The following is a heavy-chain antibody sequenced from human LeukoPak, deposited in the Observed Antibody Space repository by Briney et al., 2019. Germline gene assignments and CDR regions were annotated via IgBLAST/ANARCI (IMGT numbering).Heavy chain of an antibody. Sequence: PGGSLRLSCAASGFIFSDYSMSWIRQAPGKGLEWVSYISTHSTYTHYADSVRGRSTISRDNAKNSLYLQMNSLRAEDTAVYYCATYYYASGSSDWGQGTLVTVSS. CDR3: ATYYYASGSSD. D-gene: IGHD3-10*01. CDR1: GFIFSDYS. J-gene: IGHJ4*02. V-gene: IGHV3-11*03. CDR2: ISTHSTYT.